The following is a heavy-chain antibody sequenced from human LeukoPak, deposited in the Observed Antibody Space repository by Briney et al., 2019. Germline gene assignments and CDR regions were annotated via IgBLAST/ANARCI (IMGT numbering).Heavy chain of an antibody. CDR3: GKDVLAGGLDV. CDR1: GFTIHDHA. J-gene: IGHJ6*02. CDR2: IDWNSGRI. V-gene: IGHV3-9*01. Sequence: GGSLRLSCVGSGFTIHDHAMHCVRQAPGKGLERVSAIDWNSGRIGYADSVEGRFTISRDNAKNSLYLQINSLRAEDTALYYCGKDVLAGGLDVWGQGTTVTVSS.